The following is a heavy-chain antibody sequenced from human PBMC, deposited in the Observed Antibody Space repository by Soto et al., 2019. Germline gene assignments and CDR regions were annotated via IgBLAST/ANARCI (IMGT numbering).Heavy chain of an antibody. V-gene: IGHV1-46*01. J-gene: IGHJ4*02. CDR2: VNPSGGST. CDR1: GYIFTAYS. CDR3: ARGSRLDY. Sequence: ASVKVSCKASGYIFTAYSMHWVRQAPGQGLEWMGVVNPSGGSTNYAQKFQGRITMTRDTSTSTVYMELSSLRSEDTAVYYCARGSRLDYWGQGTLVTVSS.